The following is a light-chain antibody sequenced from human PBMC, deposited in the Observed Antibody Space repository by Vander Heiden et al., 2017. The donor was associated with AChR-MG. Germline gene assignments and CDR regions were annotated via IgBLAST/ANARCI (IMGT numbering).Light chain of an antibody. V-gene: IGLV2-11*01. CDR2: DVN. CDR1: SSDVGAYKY. J-gene: IGLJ3*02. Sequence: QSALTQPRPVSGSPGQSVTISCTGTSSDVGAYKYVSWYQQHPGKAPKLMIYDVNKRPSGVPDRFSGSKSGNTASLTISGLQAEDEADYYCCSYAGSYTWVFGGGTKLTVL. CDR3: CSYAGSYTWV.